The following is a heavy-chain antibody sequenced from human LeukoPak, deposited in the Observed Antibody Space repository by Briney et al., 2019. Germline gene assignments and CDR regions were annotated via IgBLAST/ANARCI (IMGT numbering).Heavy chain of an antibody. Sequence: GGSLRLSCAASGFTFSSYAMSWVRQAPGKGLEWVSSISGSGGSTYYADSVKGRFTISRDNSKNTLYLQMNSLRAEDTAVYYFAKDGYSSGWYFDYWGQGTLVTVSS. J-gene: IGHJ4*02. V-gene: IGHV3-23*01. CDR3: AKDGYSSGWYFDY. CDR2: ISGSGGST. CDR1: GFTFSSYA. D-gene: IGHD6-19*01.